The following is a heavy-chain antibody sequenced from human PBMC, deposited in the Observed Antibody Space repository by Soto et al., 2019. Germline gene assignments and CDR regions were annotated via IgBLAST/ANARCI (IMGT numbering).Heavy chain of an antibody. CDR1: GFTFSSYS. D-gene: IGHD6-13*01. J-gene: IGHJ6*02. CDR3: ARDPDSSSWSDYYYGMDV. V-gene: IGHV3-48*02. Sequence: PGGSLRLSCAASGFTFSSYSMNWVRQAPGKGLEWVSYISSSSSTIYYADSVKGRFTISRDNAKNSLYLQMNSLRDEDTAVYYCARDPDSSSWSDYYYGMDVWGQGTTVTVSS. CDR2: ISSSSSTI.